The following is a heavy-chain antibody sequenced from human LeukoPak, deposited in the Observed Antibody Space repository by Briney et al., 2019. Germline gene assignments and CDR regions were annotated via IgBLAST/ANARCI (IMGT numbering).Heavy chain of an antibody. V-gene: IGHV4-38-2*01. CDR3: ARCCTSTTCILRGFDY. CDR1: GYSFTSGHY. D-gene: IGHD2-2*01. Sequence: PSETLSLTCSVSGYSFTSGHYWGWIRQPPGKGLEWIANIYHTGSAHYNPSLKSRVTISVDTSTNQFSLKLSSVTAADTAVYYCARCCTSTTCILRGFDYWGQGTLVTVSS. J-gene: IGHJ4*02. CDR2: IYHTGSA.